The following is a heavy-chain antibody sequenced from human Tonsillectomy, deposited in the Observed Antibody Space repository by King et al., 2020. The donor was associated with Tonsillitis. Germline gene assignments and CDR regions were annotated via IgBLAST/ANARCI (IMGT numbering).Heavy chain of an antibody. CDR2: IRSKVNSYAT. J-gene: IGHJ3*02. CDR3: CRGNLYSGNPGAFDI. V-gene: IGHV3-73*02. Sequence: VQLVESGGGLVQPGGSLKLSCAASGFSFSGSAMHWVRQAPGKGLEWVGRIRSKVNSYATEHAASVKGRFTISRHDSENTAYLQMNNLKTEDTGLYYCCRGNLYSGNPGAFDIWGQGTMVTVSS. D-gene: IGHD1-26*01. CDR1: GFSFSGSA.